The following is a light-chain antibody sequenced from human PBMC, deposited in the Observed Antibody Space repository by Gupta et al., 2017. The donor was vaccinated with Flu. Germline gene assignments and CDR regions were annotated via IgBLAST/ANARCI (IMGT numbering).Light chain of an antibody. Sequence: NFMLTQPHSVSESPGKTVTISCTRSSGSIASNYVQWYQQRPGSSPTTVIYEDNQRPSGVPDRFSGSIDSSSNSASLTISGLKTEDEADYYCQSYDSSINVFGGGTKLTVL. J-gene: IGLJ3*02. CDR3: QSYDSSINV. V-gene: IGLV6-57*01. CDR1: SGSIASNY. CDR2: EDN.